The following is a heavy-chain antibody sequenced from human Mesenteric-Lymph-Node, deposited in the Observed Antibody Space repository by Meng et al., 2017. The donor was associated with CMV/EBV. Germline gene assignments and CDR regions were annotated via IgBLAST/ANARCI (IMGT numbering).Heavy chain of an antibody. CDR1: GFTFSNYG. Sequence: GESLKISCAASGFTFSNYGMHWVRQAPGKGLEWVAFIRHDGSNKYHTDSVKGRFTISRDNSKNTLYLQMNSLRAEDTGVYYCAKDVPSWTFDIWGQGTMVTVSS. CDR3: AKDVPSWTFDI. V-gene: IGHV3-30*02. D-gene: IGHD1-1*01. CDR2: IRHDGSNK. J-gene: IGHJ3*02.